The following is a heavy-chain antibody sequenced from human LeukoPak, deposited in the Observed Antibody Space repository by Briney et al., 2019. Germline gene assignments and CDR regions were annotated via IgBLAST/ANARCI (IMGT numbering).Heavy chain of an antibody. J-gene: IGHJ3*02. D-gene: IGHD2-15*01. CDR2: IYYSGST. V-gene: IGHV4-59*08. Sequence: PSETLSLTCTVSGGSISGTYYWSWIRQPPGKGLEWIGYIYYSGSTNYNPSLKSRVTISVDTSKNQFSLKLSSVTAADTAVYYCARRIIGRGDAFDIWGQGTMVTVSS. CDR3: ARRIIGRGDAFDI. CDR1: GGSISGTYY.